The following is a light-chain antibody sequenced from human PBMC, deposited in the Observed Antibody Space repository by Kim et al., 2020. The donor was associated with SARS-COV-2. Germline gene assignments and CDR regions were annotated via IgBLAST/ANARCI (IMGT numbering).Light chain of an antibody. V-gene: IGKV3-15*01. CDR2: DAS. CDR3: QQYNNWPLT. J-gene: IGKJ2*01. CDR1: QSVSSN. Sequence: EIVLTQSPATLSLSPGERATLSCRASQSVSSNLAWYHQKPGQAPRLLIYDASTRATGIPARFSGSGSGTEFTLIISSLQSEDFAVYYCQQYNNWPLTFGKGTKLDI.